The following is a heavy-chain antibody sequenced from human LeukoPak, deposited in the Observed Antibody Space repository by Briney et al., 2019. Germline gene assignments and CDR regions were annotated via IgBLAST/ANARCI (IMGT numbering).Heavy chain of an antibody. CDR1: GLTFSSYA. CDR3: AKDESAMDV. J-gene: IGHJ6*02. Sequence: GGTLRLSCVVSGLTFSSYAMTWVRQAPGKGLEWVSAISGSGGSTYYADSVKGRFTISRDNSKNTLCLQMSSLRDEDTAVYYCAKDESAMDVWGQGTTVTV. V-gene: IGHV3-23*01. CDR2: ISGSGGST.